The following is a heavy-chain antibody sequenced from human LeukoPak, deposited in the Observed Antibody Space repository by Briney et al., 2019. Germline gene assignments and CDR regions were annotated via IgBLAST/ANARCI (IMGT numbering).Heavy chain of an antibody. V-gene: IGHV4-4*07. D-gene: IGHD3-22*01. J-gene: IGHJ4*02. CDR3: AREGAHMIAGEGXFDY. CDR1: GGSISSYY. Sequence: SETLSLTCTVSGGSISSYYWSWIRQPAGKGLEWIGRIYTSGSTNYNPSLKSRVTMSVDTSKNQFSLKLSSVTAADTAVYYCAREGAHMIAGEGXFDYWGQGTLVTVSS. CDR2: IYTSGST.